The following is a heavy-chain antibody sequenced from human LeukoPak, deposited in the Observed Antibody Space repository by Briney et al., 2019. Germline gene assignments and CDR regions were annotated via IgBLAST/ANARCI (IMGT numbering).Heavy chain of an antibody. J-gene: IGHJ3*02. Sequence: GGSLRLSCAASGFTVSSNYMNWVRQAPGKGLEWVSVIYSGGSTYYADSVKGRFTISRDNSKNTLYLQMNSLRAEDTAVYYCARMVAANTDAFDIWGQGTMVTVSP. D-gene: IGHD2-15*01. CDR2: IYSGGST. CDR3: ARMVAANTDAFDI. CDR1: GFTVSSNY. V-gene: IGHV3-53*01.